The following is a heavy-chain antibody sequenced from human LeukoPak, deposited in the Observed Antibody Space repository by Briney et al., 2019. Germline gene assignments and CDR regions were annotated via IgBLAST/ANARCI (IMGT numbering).Heavy chain of an antibody. J-gene: IGHJ4*02. CDR2: IYYSGST. Sequence: SETLSLTCTVSGGSISSSYWSWSRQPPGKGLEWIGYIYYSGSTTYNPSLKSRVTLSVDTSKNQFSLKLSSVTAADTAVYHCARVGRRGYYFDYWGQGTLVTVSS. CDR1: GGSISSSY. CDR3: ARVGRRGYYFDY. V-gene: IGHV4-59*01. D-gene: IGHD3-10*01.